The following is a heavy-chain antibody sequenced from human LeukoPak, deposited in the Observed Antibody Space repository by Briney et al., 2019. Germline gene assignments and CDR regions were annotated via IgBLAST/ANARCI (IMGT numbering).Heavy chain of an antibody. Sequence: SETLSLTCAVSGGSISSGGYSWSWIRQPPGKGLEWIGYIYHSGSTYYNPSLKSRVTISIDTSKNQFSLKLSSVTAADTAVYYCARGAHYGGNGRYFDPWGQGTLVTVSS. CDR2: IYHSGST. J-gene: IGHJ5*02. CDR3: ARGAHYGGNGRYFDP. D-gene: IGHD4-23*01. V-gene: IGHV4-30-2*01. CDR1: GGSISSGGYS.